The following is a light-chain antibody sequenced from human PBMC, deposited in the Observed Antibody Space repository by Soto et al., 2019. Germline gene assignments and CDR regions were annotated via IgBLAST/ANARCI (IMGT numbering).Light chain of an antibody. Sequence: DIQMTQSPSSLSASVGDRFTITCQASQDISNYLNWYQQKPGKAPKLLIYDASNLETGVPSRFSGSGSGTDFTFTISSLQPEDIATYYCQQYDNLQWTFGQGTKVDIK. J-gene: IGKJ1*01. CDR2: DAS. CDR1: QDISNY. CDR3: QQYDNLQWT. V-gene: IGKV1-33*01.